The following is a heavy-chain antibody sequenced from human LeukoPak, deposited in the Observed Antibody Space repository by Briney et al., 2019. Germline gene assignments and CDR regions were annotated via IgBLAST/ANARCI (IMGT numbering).Heavy chain of an antibody. CDR1: GFTFSSYE. CDR3: AKRASGSGTSLYYFDY. CDR2: ISSGGTTI. J-gene: IGHJ4*02. D-gene: IGHD3-10*01. V-gene: IGHV3-48*03. Sequence: GGSLRLSCAASGFTFSSYEMNWVRQAPGKGLEWLSYISSGGTTIYYADSVKGRFTISRDNAKSSLYLQMNSLRVEDTAVYYCAKRASGSGTSLYYFDYWGQGTLVTVSS.